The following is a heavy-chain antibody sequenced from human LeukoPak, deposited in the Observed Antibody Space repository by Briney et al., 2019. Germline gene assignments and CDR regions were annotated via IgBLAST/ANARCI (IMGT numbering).Heavy chain of an antibody. J-gene: IGHJ4*02. D-gene: IGHD3-22*01. Sequence: SETLSLTCTVSGGSISSGGYYWSWIRQHPGKGLEWIGYIYYSGSTYYNPSLKSRVTISVDTSKNQFSLKLSSVTAADTAVYYCARATYYYDSSGYSNFDYWGQGTLVTVSS. CDR2: IYYSGST. CDR1: GGSISSGGYY. CDR3: ARATYYYDSSGYSNFDY. V-gene: IGHV4-31*03.